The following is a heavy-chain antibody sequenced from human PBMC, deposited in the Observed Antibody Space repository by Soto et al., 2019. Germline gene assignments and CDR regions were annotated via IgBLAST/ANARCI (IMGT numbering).Heavy chain of an antibody. V-gene: IGHV3-33*01. J-gene: IGHJ3*02. D-gene: IGHD3-9*01. Sequence: QVQLVESGGGVGQPGRSLRLSCAASGFTCSSYGMHWVRQAPGTGLEWVAVIWYDGSNKYYADSVKGRFTISRDNSKNTLYMQMNSLRAEDTAVYYCAREPPRILAAFDIWGQGTMVTVSS. CDR3: AREPPRILAAFDI. CDR2: IWYDGSNK. CDR1: GFTCSSYG.